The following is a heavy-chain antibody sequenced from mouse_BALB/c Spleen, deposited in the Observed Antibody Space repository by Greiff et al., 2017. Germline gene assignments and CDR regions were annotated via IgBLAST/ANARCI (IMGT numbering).Heavy chain of an antibody. J-gene: IGHJ4*01. D-gene: IGHD1-2*01. CDR2: INPYNGDT. CDR3: GRDYYGYDYAMDY. CDR1: GYSFTGYF. Sequence: EVKLMESGPELVKPGASVKISCKASGYSFTGYFMNWVKQSHGKSLEWIGRINPYNGDTFYNQKFKGKATLTVDKSSSTAHMELLSLTSEDSAVYYCGRDYYGYDYAMDYWGQGTSVTVSS. V-gene: IGHV1-37*01.